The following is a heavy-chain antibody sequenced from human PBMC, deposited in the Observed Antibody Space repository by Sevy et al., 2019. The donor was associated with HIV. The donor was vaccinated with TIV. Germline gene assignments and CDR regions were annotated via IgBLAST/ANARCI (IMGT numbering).Heavy chain of an antibody. CDR3: AGVNFLNYLAF. CDR1: GYTFSGYY. Sequence: ASVKVSCKASGYTFSGYYLHWVRQAPGQGLEWMGRINPKSGDTDYARNFRGRVTMTRDTSINTAYMELRSLTSDDRAVYFCAGVNFLNYLAFWGQGTLVTVSS. V-gene: IGHV1-2*06. J-gene: IGHJ4*02. CDR2: INPKSGDT.